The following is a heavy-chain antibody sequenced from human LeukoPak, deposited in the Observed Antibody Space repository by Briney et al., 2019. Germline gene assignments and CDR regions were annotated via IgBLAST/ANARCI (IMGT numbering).Heavy chain of an antibody. J-gene: IGHJ5*02. Sequence: GASVKVSCKASEYTFTNYDINWVRQGTGQGLEWMGWINPNSGNTGYTQKFQGRVTMTRNTSLNTAFMELISLKSEDTAIYYCARSLGTYWGKDFLNWFDPWGQGTLVTVSS. CDR1: EYTFTNYD. V-gene: IGHV1-8*01. CDR3: ARSLGTYWGKDFLNWFDP. CDR2: INPNSGNT. D-gene: IGHD3-16*01.